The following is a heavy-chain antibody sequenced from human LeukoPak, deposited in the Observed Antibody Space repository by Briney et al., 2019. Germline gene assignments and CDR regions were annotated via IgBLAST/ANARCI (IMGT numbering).Heavy chain of an antibody. J-gene: IGHJ3*02. Sequence: ASVKVSCKASGYTFTSYGISWVRQAPGQGLEWMGWISAYNGNTNYAQKLQGRVTMTTDTSTSTAYMELRSLRSDDTAVYYCARGAIVVVPAAIDDAFDIWGQGTMVTVSS. D-gene: IGHD2-2*02. CDR3: ARGAIVVVPAAIDDAFDI. CDR1: GYTFTSYG. V-gene: IGHV1-18*01. CDR2: ISAYNGNT.